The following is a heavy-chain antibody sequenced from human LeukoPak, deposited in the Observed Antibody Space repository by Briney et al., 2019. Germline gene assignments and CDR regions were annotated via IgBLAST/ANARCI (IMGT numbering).Heavy chain of an antibody. Sequence: GGSLRLSCAASGFTFSDYYMSWIRQAPGKGLEWVSYISSSGSTIYYADSVKGRFTISRDNAKNSLYLQMNSLRAEDTAVYYCARENSVTTKSYYYYYMDVRGKGTTVTISS. D-gene: IGHD4-17*01. CDR1: GFTFSDYY. J-gene: IGHJ6*03. CDR2: ISSSGSTI. V-gene: IGHV3-11*01. CDR3: ARENSVTTKSYYYYYMDV.